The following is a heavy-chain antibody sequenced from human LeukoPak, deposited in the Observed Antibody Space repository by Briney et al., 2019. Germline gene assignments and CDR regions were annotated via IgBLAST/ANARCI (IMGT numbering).Heavy chain of an antibody. CDR1: GYTFTSYG. V-gene: IGHV1-18*01. J-gene: IGHJ4*02. D-gene: IGHD3-10*01. CDR2: ISAYNGNT. Sequence: ASVNVSCKASGYTFTSYGISWVRQAPGQGLEWMGWISAYNGNTNYAQKLQGRVTMTTDASTSTAYMELRSLRSDDTAVYYCARSYYYGSGSPYFDYWGQGTLVTVSS. CDR3: ARSYYYGSGSPYFDY.